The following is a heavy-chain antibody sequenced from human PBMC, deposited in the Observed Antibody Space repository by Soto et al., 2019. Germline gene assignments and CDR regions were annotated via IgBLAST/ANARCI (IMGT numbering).Heavy chain of an antibody. CDR3: AREVAAAGTVPY. CDR2: IYYSGST. D-gene: IGHD6-13*01. V-gene: IGHV4-31*03. Sequence: SETLSLTCTVSGGSISSGGYYWSWIRQHPGKGLEWIGYIYYSGSTYYNPSLKSRVTISVDTSKNQFSLKLSSVTAADTAVYYCAREVAAAGTVPYWGQGTLVTVSS. J-gene: IGHJ4*02. CDR1: GGSISSGGYY.